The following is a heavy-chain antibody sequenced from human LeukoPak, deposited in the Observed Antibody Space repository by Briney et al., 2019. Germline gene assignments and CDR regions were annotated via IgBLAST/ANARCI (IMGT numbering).Heavy chain of an antibody. CDR1: GGTFSSYA. V-gene: IGHV1-69*04. J-gene: IGHJ6*02. Sequence: SVKVSCKASGGTFSSYAIGWVRQAPGQGLEWMGRIIPILGIANYAQKFQGRVTITADKSTSTAYMELSSLRSEDTAVYYCASTIYYDSSGYQYYYYGMDVWGQGTTVTVSS. CDR2: IIPILGIA. CDR3: ASTIYYDSSGYQYYYYGMDV. D-gene: IGHD3-22*01.